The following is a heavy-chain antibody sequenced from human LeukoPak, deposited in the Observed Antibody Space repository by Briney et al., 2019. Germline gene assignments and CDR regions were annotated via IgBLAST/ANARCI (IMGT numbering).Heavy chain of an antibody. J-gene: IGHJ4*02. Sequence: ASVKVSCKSSGYTLTHYVISWVRQAPGQRLEWMGWISAYTGNTNYAQKIQGRVTMTTDTSTSTAYMELRSLRSDGTAVYYCARRGGYSSGSGFSPYYFDYWGQGTLVTVSS. CDR2: ISAYTGNT. V-gene: IGHV1-18*01. CDR1: GYTLTHYV. D-gene: IGHD2-15*01. CDR3: ARRGGYSSGSGFSPYYFDY.